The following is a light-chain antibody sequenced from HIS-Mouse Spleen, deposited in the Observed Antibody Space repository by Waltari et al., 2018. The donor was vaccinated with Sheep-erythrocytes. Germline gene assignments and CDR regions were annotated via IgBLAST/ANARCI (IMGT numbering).Light chain of an antibody. Sequence: QSALTQPRSVSGSPGQSVTTSCTGTSSHVGGYNYVPWYQQHPGKAPKLMIYDVSKRPSGVPDRFSGSKSGNTASLTISGLQAEDEADYYCCSYAGSYNHVFATGTKVTVL. J-gene: IGLJ1*01. CDR3: CSYAGSYNHV. CDR1: SSHVGGYNY. CDR2: DVS. V-gene: IGLV2-11*01.